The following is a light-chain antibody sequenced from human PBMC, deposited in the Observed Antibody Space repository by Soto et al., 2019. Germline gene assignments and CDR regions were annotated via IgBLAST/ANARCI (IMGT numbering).Light chain of an antibody. CDR3: QQYHNWPTWT. CDR1: QSVRSN. CDR2: AAS. Sequence: LMTQSPATLSVFPGERATLSCRASQSVRSNLAWYQQKPGQPPRLLIYAASTRVTTIPARFSGSEFGTEFTLTISSLQSEDFAVYYCQQYHNWPTWTFGQGGKVAIK. V-gene: IGKV3-15*01. J-gene: IGKJ1*01.